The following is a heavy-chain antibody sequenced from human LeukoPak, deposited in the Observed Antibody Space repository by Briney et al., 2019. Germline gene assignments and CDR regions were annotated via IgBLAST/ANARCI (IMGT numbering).Heavy chain of an antibody. CDR2: INPNSGGT. CDR3: ASMYYYDSSGLLDY. CDR1: GYTFTGYY. J-gene: IGHJ4*02. Sequence: ASVKVSCKASGYTFTGYYMHWVRQAPGQGFEWMGWINPNSGGTNYAQKFQGRVTMTRDTSISTAYMELSRLRSDDTAVYYCASMYYYDSSGLLDYWGQGTLVTVSS. V-gene: IGHV1-2*02. D-gene: IGHD3-22*01.